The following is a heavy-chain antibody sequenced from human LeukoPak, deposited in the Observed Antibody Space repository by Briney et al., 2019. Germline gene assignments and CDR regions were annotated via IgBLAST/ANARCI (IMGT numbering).Heavy chain of an antibody. CDR2: IYYSGST. CDR3: ARDLSIAAAGSYFDH. Sequence: SETLSLTCTVSGGSISSSSYYWGWIRQPPGKGLEWIGSIYYSGSTYYNPSLKSRVTISVDTSKNQFSLKLSSVTAADTAVYYCARDLSIAAAGSYFDHWGQGTLVTVSS. V-gene: IGHV4-39*07. D-gene: IGHD6-13*01. CDR1: GGSISSSSYY. J-gene: IGHJ4*02.